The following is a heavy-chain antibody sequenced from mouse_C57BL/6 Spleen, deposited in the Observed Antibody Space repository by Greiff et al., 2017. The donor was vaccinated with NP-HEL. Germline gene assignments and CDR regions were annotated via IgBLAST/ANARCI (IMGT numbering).Heavy chain of an antibody. CDR2: IWTGGGT. D-gene: IGHD2-4*01. CDR3: ARTLYDYDKYFDV. CDR1: GFSLTSYA. Sequence: VKVVESGPGLVAPSQSLSITCTVSGFSLTSYAISWVRQPPGKGLEWLGVIWTGGGTNYNSALKARLSISKDTSKSQVFLQMSRMQTDDTAKYYCARTLYDYDKYFDVWGTGTTVTVSS. V-gene: IGHV2-9-1*01. J-gene: IGHJ1*03.